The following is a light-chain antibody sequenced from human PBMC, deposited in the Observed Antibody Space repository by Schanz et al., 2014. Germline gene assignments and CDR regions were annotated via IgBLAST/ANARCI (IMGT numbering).Light chain of an antibody. Sequence: HSALTQPASVSGSPGQSITFSCTGTSSDLGGYNYVSWYQQHPGKVPKLMIYDVSNRPSGVSNRFSGSKSGNTASLTISGLQAEDEADYYCNSYTSSSTLWVFGGGTKVTVL. CDR3: NSYTSSSTLWV. J-gene: IGLJ3*02. V-gene: IGLV2-14*01. CDR1: SSDLGGYNY. CDR2: DVS.